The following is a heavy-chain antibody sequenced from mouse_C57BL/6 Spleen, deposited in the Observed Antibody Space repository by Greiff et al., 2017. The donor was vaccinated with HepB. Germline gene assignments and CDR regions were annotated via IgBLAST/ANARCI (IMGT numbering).Heavy chain of an antibody. D-gene: IGHD2-3*01. CDR3: ARRDGYYETWFAY. CDR2: INPNNGGT. V-gene: IGHV1-26*01. Sequence: VQLQQSGPELVKPGASVKISCKASGYTFTDYYMNWVKQSHGKSLEWIGDINPNNGGTSYNQKFKGKATLPVDKSSSTAYMELRSLTSEDSAVYYCARRDGYYETWFAYWGQGTLVTVSA. CDR1: GYTFTDYY. J-gene: IGHJ3*01.